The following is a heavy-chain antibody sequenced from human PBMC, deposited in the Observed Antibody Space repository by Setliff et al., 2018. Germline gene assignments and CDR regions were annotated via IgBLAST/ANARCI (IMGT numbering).Heavy chain of an antibody. CDR1: GYSISSGYI. D-gene: IGHD2-21*02. CDR2: IGHTGSI. V-gene: IGHV4-38-2*02. J-gene: IGHJ4*02. Sequence: SETLSLTCTVSGYSISSGYIWGWIRQPPGKGLEWVGNIGHTGSINYNPPLKSRLTISRDTSKNQVSLKLNSVTATDTAVYYCAKDLGHGGDSDYWGQGILVTVSS. CDR3: AKDLGHGGDSDY.